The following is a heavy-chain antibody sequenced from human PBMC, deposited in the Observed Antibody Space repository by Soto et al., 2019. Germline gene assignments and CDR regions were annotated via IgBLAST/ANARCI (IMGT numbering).Heavy chain of an antibody. D-gene: IGHD4-17*01. CDR3: ARDRQNYGSFDY. CDR2: INSYNGIT. CDR1: GYTFTNYG. Sequence: QVPLVQSGAEVKKPGASVKVPCKASGYTFTNYGISWVRQAPGQGLEWMGWINSYNGITNNAQNFQGRVTMTTDTSTNTAYMELRSLRSDDTAVDYCARDRQNYGSFDYWGQGTLVTVSS. V-gene: IGHV1-18*01. J-gene: IGHJ4*02.